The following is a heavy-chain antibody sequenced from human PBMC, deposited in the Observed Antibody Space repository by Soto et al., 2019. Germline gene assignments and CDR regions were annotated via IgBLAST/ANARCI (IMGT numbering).Heavy chain of an antibody. V-gene: IGHV1-69*01. CDR3: ARDKGKEIQGKGRYYYGMDV. D-gene: IGHD6-13*01. J-gene: IGHJ6*02. CDR1: GGTFSSYA. CDR2: IIPIFGTA. Sequence: QVQLVQSGAEVKKPGSSVKVSCKASGGTFSSYAISWVRQAPGQGLEWMGGIIPIFGTANYAQKFQGRVTITVDESTSTAYMELSSLRSEDTAVYYCARDKGKEIQGKGRYYYGMDVWGQGTTVTVSS.